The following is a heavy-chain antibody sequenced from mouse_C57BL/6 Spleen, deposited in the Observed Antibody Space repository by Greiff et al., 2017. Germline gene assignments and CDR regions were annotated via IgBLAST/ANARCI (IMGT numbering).Heavy chain of an antibody. CDR1: GYTFTSYW. D-gene: IGHD2-4*01. CDR2: IYPGSGST. CDR3: ARFYDYDRGNYFDY. J-gene: IGHJ2*01. Sequence: QVQLQQPGAELVKPGASVKMSCKASGYTFTSYWITWVKQRPGQGLEWIGDIYPGSGSTNYNEKFKSKATLTVDTSSSTAYMQLSSLTSEDSAVYYCARFYDYDRGNYFDYWGQGTTLTVSS. V-gene: IGHV1-55*01.